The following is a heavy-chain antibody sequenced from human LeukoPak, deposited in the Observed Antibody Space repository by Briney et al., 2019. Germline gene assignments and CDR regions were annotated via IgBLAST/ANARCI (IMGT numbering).Heavy chain of an antibody. D-gene: IGHD6-19*01. CDR2: ISYDGSNK. CDR1: GFTFSSYG. Sequence: TGRSLRLSCAASGFTFSSYGMHWVRQAPGKGLEWVAVISYDGSNKYYADSVKGRFTISRDNSKNTLYLQMNSLRAEDTAVYYCARDRSGSGWAPDYWGQGTLVTVSS. CDR3: ARDRSGSGWAPDY. V-gene: IGHV3-30*03. J-gene: IGHJ4*02.